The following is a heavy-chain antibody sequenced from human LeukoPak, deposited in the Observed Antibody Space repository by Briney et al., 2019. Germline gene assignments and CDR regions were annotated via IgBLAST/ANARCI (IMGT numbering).Heavy chain of an antibody. D-gene: IGHD4-17*01. J-gene: IGHJ4*02. V-gene: IGHV4-31*11. CDR1: GGSFSAYS. CDR2: IYYSGST. CDR3: AVLTTVPGIFDY. Sequence: SETLSLTCAVYGGSFSAYSWNWIRQHPGKGLEWIGYIYYSGSTYYNPSLKSRVTTSIDTSKNQFSLKLSSVTAADTAVYYCAVLTTVPGIFDYWGQGTLVTVSS.